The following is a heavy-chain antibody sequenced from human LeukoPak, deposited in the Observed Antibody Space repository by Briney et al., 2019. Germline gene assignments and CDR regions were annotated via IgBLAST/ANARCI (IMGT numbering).Heavy chain of an antibody. CDR3: ARRPESCSSTSCYYFDN. CDR1: GYTFTRYE. V-gene: IGHV1-8*03. Sequence: GASVKVSCKASGYTFTRYEIHRVRQATGQGLEWMGWMNPNSGNTGYAQKFQGRVTITRDTSITTAYMDLSNLRSEDTALYYCARRPESCSSTSCYYFDNWGQGTLVTVSS. CDR2: MNPNSGNT. J-gene: IGHJ4*02. D-gene: IGHD2-2*01.